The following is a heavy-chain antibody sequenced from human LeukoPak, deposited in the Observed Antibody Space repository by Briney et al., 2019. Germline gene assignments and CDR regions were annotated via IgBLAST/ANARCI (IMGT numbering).Heavy chain of an antibody. V-gene: IGHV3-7*01. J-gene: IGHJ4*02. D-gene: IGHD2-2*02. CDR1: GFTFTDYW. CDR3: ARDPPPCTTTTCYTGFDS. Sequence: GGSLRLSCATSGFTFTDYWMTWVRQAPGKGLEWLANINQDGSKIYYVDSVKGRFTISRDNAKNSLHLQMNSLRVEDTAVYFCARDPPPCTTTTCYTGFDSWGQGTLVTVSS. CDR2: INQDGSKI.